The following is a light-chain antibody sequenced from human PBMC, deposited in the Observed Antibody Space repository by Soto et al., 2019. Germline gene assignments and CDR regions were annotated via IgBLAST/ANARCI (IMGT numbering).Light chain of an antibody. J-gene: IGKJ3*01. CDR2: GAS. CDR1: QDIRTS. V-gene: IGKV1-33*01. CDR3: QHYHNLPLFT. Sequence: DIQMTQSPSSLSASVGARVSITCQASQDIRTSLGWFQQKPGRAPKLLIYGASYLETGVPSRFRGSGSGTDFTLTISSLQPEDTATYYCQHYHNLPLFTFGPGTRVDVK.